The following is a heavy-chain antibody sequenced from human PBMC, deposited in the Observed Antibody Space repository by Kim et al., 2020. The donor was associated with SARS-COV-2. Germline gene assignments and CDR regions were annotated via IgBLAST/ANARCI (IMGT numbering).Heavy chain of an antibody. CDR2: ISSSGSTI. CDR3: ARDTVVQGVVYYYYGMDV. Sequence: GGSLRLSCAASGFTFSDYYMSWIRQAPGKGLEWVSYISSSGSTIYYADSVKGRFTISRDNAKNSLYLQMNSLRAEDTAVYYCARDTVVQGVVYYYYGMDVWGQGTTVTVSS. CDR1: GFTFSDYY. J-gene: IGHJ6*02. V-gene: IGHV3-11*01. D-gene: IGHD3-10*01.